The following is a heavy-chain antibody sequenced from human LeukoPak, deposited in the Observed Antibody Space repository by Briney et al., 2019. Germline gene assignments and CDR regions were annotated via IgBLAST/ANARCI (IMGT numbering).Heavy chain of an antibody. CDR2: IYYSGST. CDR1: GGSISSYY. CDR3: AREGMAGTGYFDY. Sequence: PSETLSLTCTVSGGSISSYYWSWIRQPPGKGLEWIGYIYYSGSTNYNPSLKSRVTISVDTSKNQFSLKLSSVTAADTAVYYCAREGMAGTGYFDYWGQGTLVTVSS. D-gene: IGHD6-19*01. V-gene: IGHV4-59*01. J-gene: IGHJ4*02.